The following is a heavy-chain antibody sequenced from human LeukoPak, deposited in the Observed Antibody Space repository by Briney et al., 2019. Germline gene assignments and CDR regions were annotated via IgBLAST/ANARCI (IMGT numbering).Heavy chain of an antibody. CDR3: ASHTGGNLDAFDL. CDR2: IHHSGSA. CDR1: GGSISGDY. Sequence: SETLSLTCGVYGGSISGDYWSWIRQPPGKGLEWIAEIHHSGSANYNPSLKSRVTISIDTSKNQFSLKLTSVTAADTAVYYCASHTGGNLDAFDLWGQGTMVTVSS. J-gene: IGHJ3*01. V-gene: IGHV4-34*01. D-gene: IGHD4-23*01.